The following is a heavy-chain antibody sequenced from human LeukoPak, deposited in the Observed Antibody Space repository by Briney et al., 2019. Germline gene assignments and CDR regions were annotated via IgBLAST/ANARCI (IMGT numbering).Heavy chain of an antibody. CDR1: GFTFSSYA. J-gene: IGHJ4*02. Sequence: GGSLRLSCAASGFTFSSYAMHWVRQAPGKGLGYVSAISSNGGSTYYANSVKGRFTISRDNSKNTLYLQMGSLRAEDMAVYYCARAGKRGYDILTGYYAYWGQGTLVTVSS. CDR2: ISSNGGST. V-gene: IGHV3-64*01. CDR3: ARAGKRGYDILTGYYAY. D-gene: IGHD3-9*01.